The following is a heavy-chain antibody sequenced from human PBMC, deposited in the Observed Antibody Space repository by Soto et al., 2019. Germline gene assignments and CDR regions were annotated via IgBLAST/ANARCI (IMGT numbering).Heavy chain of an antibody. Sequence: QVQLVESGGGVGQPGRSLRFSCAASGFTFSSYGMHWVRQAPGKGLEWVAVIWYDGSNKYYADSVKGRFTISRDNSKNTLYLQMNSLRAEDTAVYYCARDHSSSTALNGMDVWGQGTTVTVSS. D-gene: IGHD6-6*01. V-gene: IGHV3-33*01. CDR1: GFTFSSYG. J-gene: IGHJ6*02. CDR3: ARDHSSSTALNGMDV. CDR2: IWYDGSNK.